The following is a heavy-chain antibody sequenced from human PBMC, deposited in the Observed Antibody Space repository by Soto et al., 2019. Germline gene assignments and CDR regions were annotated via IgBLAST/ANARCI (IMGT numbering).Heavy chain of an antibody. D-gene: IGHD3-22*01. CDR1: GFTFSSYG. Sequence: QVQLVESGGGVVQPGRSLSLSCTASGFTFSSYGMHWVCQTPGMGLEWVAHISYDGNNEHYTDTVKGRFTISRDNSKNTVYLQMNSLRTEDTALYYCAKDTYYHDSSGYYVFDHWGQGTLVTVSS. V-gene: IGHV3-30*18. CDR2: ISYDGNNE. CDR3: AKDTYYHDSSGYYVFDH. J-gene: IGHJ4*02.